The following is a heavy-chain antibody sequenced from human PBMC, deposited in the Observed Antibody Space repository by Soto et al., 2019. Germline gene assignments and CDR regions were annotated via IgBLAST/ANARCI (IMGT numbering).Heavy chain of an antibody. D-gene: IGHD3-10*01. CDR1: GFTFSSYA. CDR2: ISGSGGST. CDR3: AKSLTMVRGVIPIDY. J-gene: IGHJ4*02. Sequence: EVQLLESGGGLVQPGGSLRLSCAASGFTFSSYAMSWARQAPGKGLEWVSAISGSGGSTYYADSVKGRFTISRDNSKNTLYLQMNSLRAEDTAVYYCAKSLTMVRGVIPIDYWGQGTLVTVSS. V-gene: IGHV3-23*01.